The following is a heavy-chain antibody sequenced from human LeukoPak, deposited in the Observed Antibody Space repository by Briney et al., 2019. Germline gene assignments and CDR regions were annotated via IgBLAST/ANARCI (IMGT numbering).Heavy chain of an antibody. Sequence: GGSLRLSCAASGFTFSSYSMNWVRQAPGKGLEWVSSISSSSYIYYADSVKGRFTISRDNAKNSLYLQMNSLRAEDTAVYYCARSNIAVGYYFDYWGQGTLVTVSS. V-gene: IGHV3-21*01. CDR3: ARSNIAVGYYFDY. J-gene: IGHJ4*02. D-gene: IGHD6-19*01. CDR2: ISSSSYI. CDR1: GFTFSSYS.